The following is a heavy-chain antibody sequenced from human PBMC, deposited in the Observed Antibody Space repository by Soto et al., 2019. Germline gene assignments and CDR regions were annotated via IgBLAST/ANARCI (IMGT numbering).Heavy chain of an antibody. D-gene: IGHD2-15*01. CDR2: IKQDGSEK. CDR3: ARDGGGHDAFDI. V-gene: IGHV3-7*03. J-gene: IGHJ3*02. Sequence: GGSLRLSCAASGFTFSSYWMSWVRQAPGKGLEWVAKIKQDGSEKYYVDSVKGRFTISRNNAKNPLYLQMNSLRAEDKAVYYCARDGGGHDAFDIWGQGTMVTVSS. CDR1: GFTFSSYW.